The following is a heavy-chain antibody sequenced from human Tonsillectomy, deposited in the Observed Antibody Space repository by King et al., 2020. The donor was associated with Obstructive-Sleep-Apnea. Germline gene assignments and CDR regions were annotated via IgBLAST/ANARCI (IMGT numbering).Heavy chain of an antibody. CDR1: GGSISSSTYY. CDR2: IHYSAST. D-gene: IGHD5-12*01. Sequence: LQLQESGPGLVKPSETLSLTCTVSGGSISSSTYYWGWIRQPPGKGLEWIGTIHYSASTYYNPSLMSRVAISADTSKNQFSLKLSSVTAADTAVYYCAGDIGLARAFDYWGQGTLVTVSS. CDR3: AGDIGLARAFDY. V-gene: IGHV4-39*07. J-gene: IGHJ4*02.